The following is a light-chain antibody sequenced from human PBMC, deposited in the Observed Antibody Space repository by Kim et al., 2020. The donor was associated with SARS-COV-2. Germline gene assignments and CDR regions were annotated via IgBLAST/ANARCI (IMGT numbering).Light chain of an antibody. CDR3: GTWDSSLSAWV. Sequence: QKVTISCSGSSSNIGNNYVSWYQQLPGTAPKLLIYDNNKRPSGIPDRFSGSKSGTSATLGITGLQTGDEADYYCGTWDSSLSAWVFGGGTKLTVL. V-gene: IGLV1-51*01. CDR1: SSNIGNNY. CDR2: DNN. J-gene: IGLJ3*02.